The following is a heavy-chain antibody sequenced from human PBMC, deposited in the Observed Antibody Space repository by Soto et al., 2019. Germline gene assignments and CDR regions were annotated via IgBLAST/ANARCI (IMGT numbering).Heavy chain of an antibody. CDR3: ARQLGLWQPLDY. CDR2: IDYSGRV. Sequence: SETLSLTCTVSGGSIGGSAYHWGWIRQPPGSGLEWIGSIDYSGRVYYSESLLSRVTISVDMPKSLFSLKLNSVTAADTAVYYCARQLGLWQPLDYWGRGTLVTVSS. V-gene: IGHV4-39*01. CDR1: GGSIGGSAYH. J-gene: IGHJ4*02.